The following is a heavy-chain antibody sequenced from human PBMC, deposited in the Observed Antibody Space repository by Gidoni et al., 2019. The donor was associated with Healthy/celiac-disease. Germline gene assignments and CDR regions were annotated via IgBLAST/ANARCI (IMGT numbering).Heavy chain of an antibody. CDR2: ISYDGSNN. D-gene: IGHD3-3*01. CDR3: ARDPTYYDFWSGYSTYYFDY. J-gene: IGHJ4*02. CDR1: GFTFSSYA. Sequence: QVQLVESGGGVVQPGRSLRLSCAASGFTFSSYAMLWVRQAPGKGLEWVAVISYDGSNNYYADSVKGRFTISRDNSKNTLYLQMNSLRAEDTAVYYCARDPTYYDFWSGYSTYYFDYWGQGTLVTVSS. V-gene: IGHV3-30-3*01.